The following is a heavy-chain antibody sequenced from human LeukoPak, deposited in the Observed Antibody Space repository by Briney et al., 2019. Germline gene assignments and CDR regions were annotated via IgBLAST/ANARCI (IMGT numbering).Heavy chain of an antibody. CDR3: ARDRIAARPYYFDY. V-gene: IGHV4-4*07. D-gene: IGHD6-6*01. J-gene: IGHJ4*02. CDR1: GGSISSYY. Sequence: SETLSLTCTVSGGSISSYYWSWIRQPAGKGLEWIGRIYTSGSTNYNPSLKSRVTMSVDTSKNQFSLKLSSVTAADTAVYYCARDRIAARPYYFDYWGQGTLVTVSS. CDR2: IYTSGST.